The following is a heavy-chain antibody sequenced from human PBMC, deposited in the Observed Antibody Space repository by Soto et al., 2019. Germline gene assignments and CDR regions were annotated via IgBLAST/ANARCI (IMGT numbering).Heavy chain of an antibody. Sequence: EVQLVESGGGLVRPGGSLRLSCAASGFIYSDYWMNWVRQAPGSGLEWVANINYDGSEKHYVDSVKGRFTISRDNAENSLYLEMKRLRVEDTAVYYCASSYAHWGQGTLVTVSS. CDR1: GFIYSDYW. V-gene: IGHV3-7*03. J-gene: IGHJ1*01. D-gene: IGHD4-17*01. CDR2: INYDGSEK. CDR3: ASSYAH.